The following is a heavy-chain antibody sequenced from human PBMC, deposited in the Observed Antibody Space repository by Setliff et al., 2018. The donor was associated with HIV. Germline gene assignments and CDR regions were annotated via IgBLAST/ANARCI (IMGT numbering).Heavy chain of an antibody. J-gene: IGHJ4*02. D-gene: IGHD2-8*01. V-gene: IGHV4-30-4*08. CDR1: GASVSSGGFY. Sequence: SETLALTCTVSGASVSSGGFYWSWIRQPLGKGLEWIGYIYYTGSTYYNPSLKSRVPISLDTSRNHFSLKLISVPAADTAVSYFVCYNRDDGYFDNWGPGALVTVSS. CDR2: IYYTGST. CDR3: VCYNRDDGYFDN.